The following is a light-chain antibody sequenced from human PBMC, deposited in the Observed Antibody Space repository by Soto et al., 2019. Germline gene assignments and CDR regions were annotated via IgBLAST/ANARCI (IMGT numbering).Light chain of an antibody. Sequence: QSALTQPASVSGSPGQSITISCTGTSSDVGGYNYVSWYQQHPGKAPKLIIYDVSNRPSGVSNRFSGSKSGDTASLTISGIQAEDEADYYCSSYTGSSTLFGTGTKLTVL. J-gene: IGLJ1*01. V-gene: IGLV2-14*01. CDR2: DVS. CDR3: SSYTGSSTL. CDR1: SSDVGGYNY.